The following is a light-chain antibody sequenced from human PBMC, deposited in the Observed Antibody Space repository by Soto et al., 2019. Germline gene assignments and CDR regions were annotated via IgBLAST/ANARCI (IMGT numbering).Light chain of an antibody. CDR2: GAS. J-gene: IGKJ1*01. CDR3: IHDEDGPPWP. Sequence: QSPGTLSLSPGERAPLSCRASQSVSSNLAWCQQKPGQAPRLLLYGASTRATGIPARLRGSGSGTEFILTISSLQSEDLAVYYCIHDEDGPPWPSGQGTKVAI. V-gene: IGKV3-15*01. CDR1: QSVSSN.